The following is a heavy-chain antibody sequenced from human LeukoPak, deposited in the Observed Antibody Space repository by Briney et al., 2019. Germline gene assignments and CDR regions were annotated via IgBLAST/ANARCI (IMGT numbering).Heavy chain of an antibody. CDR3: AKVLGYCSGGSCYYYGMDV. D-gene: IGHD2-15*01. CDR1: GFTFSSYA. J-gene: IGHJ6*02. Sequence: GGSLRLSCAASGFTFSSYAMSWVRQAPGRGLEWVPAISGSGGSTYYADSVKGRFTISRDNSKNTLYLQMNSLRAEDTAVYYCAKVLGYCSGGSCYYYGMDVWGQGTTVTVSS. CDR2: ISGSGGST. V-gene: IGHV3-23*01.